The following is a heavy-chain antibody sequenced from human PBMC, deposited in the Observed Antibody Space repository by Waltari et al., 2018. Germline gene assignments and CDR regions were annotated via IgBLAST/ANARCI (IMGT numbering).Heavy chain of an antibody. CDR3: ARKGGRGYTYGPFYFDS. CDR2: INGDGYGI. D-gene: IGHD5-18*01. Sequence: EVQLLEAGGDLVQPGGSLRLSCAASGFTFSDYWMHWVRQAPGKGVVWVARINGDGYGITYSDSVQGRFTISRDNTKNTVYLQLNSLRADDTAVYYCARKGGRGYTYGPFYFDSWGRGTLVTVSS. CDR1: GFTFSDYW. V-gene: IGHV3-74*01. J-gene: IGHJ4*02.